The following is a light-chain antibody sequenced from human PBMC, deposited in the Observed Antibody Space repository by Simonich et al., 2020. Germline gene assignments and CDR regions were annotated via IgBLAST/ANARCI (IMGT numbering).Light chain of an antibody. CDR2: DDS. CDR3: QVWDSSIDHPV. V-gene: IGLV3-21*03. J-gene: IGLJ2*01. Sequence: SYVLTQPPSVSVAPGKTARITCGGTNIGSKSVHWYQQKPGQAPGLVVYDDSVRPSGIPERYSGSTSGNTATLTIRRVEAGEEADYYCQVWDSSIDHPVFGGGTKLTVL. CDR1: NIGSKS.